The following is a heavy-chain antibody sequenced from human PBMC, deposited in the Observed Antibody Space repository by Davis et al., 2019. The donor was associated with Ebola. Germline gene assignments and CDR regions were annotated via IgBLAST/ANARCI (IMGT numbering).Heavy chain of an antibody. Sequence: GESLKISCAASGFTFSSYAMHWVRQAPGKGLEWVAVISYDGSNKYYADSVKGRFTISRDNAKNSLYLQMNGLRAEDTAVYYCARAPLTTVTYGYYFDYWGQGTLVTVSS. CDR2: ISYDGSNK. J-gene: IGHJ4*02. V-gene: IGHV3-30-3*01. D-gene: IGHD4-17*01. CDR1: GFTFSSYA. CDR3: ARAPLTTVTYGYYFDY.